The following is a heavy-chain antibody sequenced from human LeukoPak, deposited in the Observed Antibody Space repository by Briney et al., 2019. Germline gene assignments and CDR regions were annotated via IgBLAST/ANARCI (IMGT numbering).Heavy chain of an antibody. J-gene: IGHJ5*02. CDR2: ISSSSSYI. CDR3: ARAVNNWNVREPWFDP. V-gene: IGHV3-21*01. CDR1: GFTFSSYS. D-gene: IGHD1-20*01. Sequence: GGSLRLSCAASGFTFSSYSMNWVRQAPGKGLEWVSSISSSSSYIYYADSVKGRFTISRDNAKNSLYLQMNSLRAEDTAVYYCARAVNNWNVREPWFDPWGQGTLVTVSS.